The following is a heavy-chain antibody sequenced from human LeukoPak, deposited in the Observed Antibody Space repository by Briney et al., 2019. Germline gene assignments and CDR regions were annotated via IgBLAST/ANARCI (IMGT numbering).Heavy chain of an antibody. CDR3: ARGGTYYYDSSGYYYGY. J-gene: IGHJ4*02. CDR1: GYSISSGYY. D-gene: IGHD3-22*01. Sequence: SETLSLTCTVSGYSISSGYYWGWIRQPPGKGLEWIGSIYHSGSTYYNPSLKSRVTISVDTSKNQFSLKLSSVTAADTAVYYCARGGTYYYDSSGYYYGYWGQGTLVTVSS. V-gene: IGHV4-38-2*02. CDR2: IYHSGST.